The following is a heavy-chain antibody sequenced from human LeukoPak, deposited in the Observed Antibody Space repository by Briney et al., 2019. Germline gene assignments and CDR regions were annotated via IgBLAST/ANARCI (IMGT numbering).Heavy chain of an antibody. CDR1: GYTFTGYY. V-gene: IGHV1-18*04. J-gene: IGHJ4*02. CDR2: ISAYNGNT. Sequence: ASVKVSCKASGYTFTGYYMHWVRQAPGQGLEWMGWISAYNGNTNYAQKLQGRVTMTTDTSTSTAYMELRSLRSDDTAVYYCARDLGRKGDYWGQGTLVTVSS. CDR3: ARDLGRKGDY.